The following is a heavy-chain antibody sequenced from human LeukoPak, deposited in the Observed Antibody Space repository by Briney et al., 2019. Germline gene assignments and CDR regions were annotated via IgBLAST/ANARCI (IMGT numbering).Heavy chain of an antibody. V-gene: IGHV1-2*02. J-gene: IGHJ4*02. CDR2: INPNSGGT. CDR3: ARGGRYCSSTSCLYFDY. CDR1: GYIFTSYG. D-gene: IGHD2-2*01. Sequence: ASVKVSCKASGYIFTSYGISWVRQAPGQGLEWMGWINPNSGGTNYAQKFQGRVTMTRDTSISTAYMELSRLRSDDTAVYYCARGGRYCSSTSCLYFDYWGQGTLVTVSS.